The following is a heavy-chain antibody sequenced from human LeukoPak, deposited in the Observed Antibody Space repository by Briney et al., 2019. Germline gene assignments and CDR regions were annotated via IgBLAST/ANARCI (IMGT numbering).Heavy chain of an antibody. D-gene: IGHD3-3*01. Sequence: GGSLRLSCAASGFTLSSYAMSWVRQAPGKGLEWVSAISGSGGSTYYADSVKGRFTISRDNSKNTLYLQMNSLRAEDTAVYDCEPNGSGLHQNYWGQGTLVTVSS. CDR1: GFTLSSYA. V-gene: IGHV3-23*01. J-gene: IGHJ4*02. CDR2: ISGSGGST. CDR3: EPNGSGLHQNY.